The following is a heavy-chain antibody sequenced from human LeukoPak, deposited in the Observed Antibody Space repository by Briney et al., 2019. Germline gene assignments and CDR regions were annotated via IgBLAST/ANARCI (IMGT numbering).Heavy chain of an antibody. CDR1: GFTFSSYG. CDR3: ARDLAVRGYYFDY. D-gene: IGHD4-17*01. CDR2: IWYDGSNK. Sequence: PGGSLRLSCAASGFTFSSYGMHWVRQAPGKGLEWVAVIWYDGSNKYYADSVKGRFTISRDNSKNPLYLQMNSLRAEDTAVYYCARDLAVRGYYFDYWGQGTLVTVSS. J-gene: IGHJ4*02. V-gene: IGHV3-33*01.